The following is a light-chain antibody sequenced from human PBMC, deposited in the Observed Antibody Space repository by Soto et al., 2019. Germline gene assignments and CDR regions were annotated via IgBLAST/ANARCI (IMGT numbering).Light chain of an antibody. J-gene: IGLJ1*01. V-gene: IGLV2-14*01. CDR1: SSDVGGYNY. CDR2: DVS. CDR3: SSYTSSSTYV. Sequence: QSVLPQPASVSGSLGQSIAISCTGASSDVGGYNYVSWYQQHPGKAPRLMIYDVSNRPSGVSDRFSGSTSGNTASLTISGLQAEDEAEYYCSSYTSSSTYVFGTGTKVTVL.